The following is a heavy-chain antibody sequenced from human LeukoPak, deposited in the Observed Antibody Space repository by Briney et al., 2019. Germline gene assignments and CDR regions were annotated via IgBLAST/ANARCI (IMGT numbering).Heavy chain of an antibody. CDR3: ANIAVAGPNKDY. D-gene: IGHD6-19*01. Sequence: EASVNVSCKVSAYTLTELSMHWVRQAPGKWLEWKGGFDPEDGETIYAQKFQGRVTMTEDTSTGTAYMELSRLRSEDTAVYYCANIAVAGPNKDYWGQGTLVTVSS. J-gene: IGHJ4*02. V-gene: IGHV1-24*01. CDR1: AYTLTELS. CDR2: FDPEDGET.